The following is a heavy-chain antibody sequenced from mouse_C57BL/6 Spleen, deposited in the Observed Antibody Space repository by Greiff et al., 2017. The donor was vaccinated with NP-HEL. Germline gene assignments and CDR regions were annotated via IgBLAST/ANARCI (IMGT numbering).Heavy chain of an antibody. D-gene: IGHD1-1*01. CDR1: GYTFTSYW. Sequence: VQLQQPGAELVKPGASVKLSCKASGYTFTSYWMQWVKQRPGQGLEWIGEIDPSDSYTNYNQKFKGKATLTVDTSSSTAYMQLSSLTSEDSAVYYCARRHYGSSYVPFDYWGQGTTLTVSS. CDR3: ARRHYGSSYVPFDY. J-gene: IGHJ2*01. V-gene: IGHV1-50*01. CDR2: IDPSDSYT.